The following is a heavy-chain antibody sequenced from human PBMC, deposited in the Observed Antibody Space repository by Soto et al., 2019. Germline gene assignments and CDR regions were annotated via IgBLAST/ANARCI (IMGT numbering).Heavy chain of an antibody. V-gene: IGHV4-34*01. Sequence: SETPLTCAVYGGSFSGYYWSWIRQPPGKGLEWIGEINHSGSTNYNPSLKSRVTISVDTSKNQFSLKLSSVTAADTAVYYCARGAGDESPGYWGQGTLVTVSS. CDR2: INHSGST. CDR3: ARGAGDESPGY. D-gene: IGHD7-27*01. CDR1: GGSFSGYY. J-gene: IGHJ4*02.